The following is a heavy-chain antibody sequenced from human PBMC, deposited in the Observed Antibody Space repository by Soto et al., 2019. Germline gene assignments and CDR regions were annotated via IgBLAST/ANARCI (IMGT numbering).Heavy chain of an antibody. Sequence: AGGSLRLSCAASGFTFSSYGMHWVRQAPGKGLEWVAVIWYDGSNKYYADSVKGRFTISRDNSKNTLYLQVNSLRAEDTAVYYCAREAYSNYSSYFDYWGQGTLVTVSS. D-gene: IGHD4-4*01. V-gene: IGHV3-33*01. CDR3: AREAYSNYSSYFDY. CDR2: IWYDGSNK. CDR1: GFTFSSYG. J-gene: IGHJ4*02.